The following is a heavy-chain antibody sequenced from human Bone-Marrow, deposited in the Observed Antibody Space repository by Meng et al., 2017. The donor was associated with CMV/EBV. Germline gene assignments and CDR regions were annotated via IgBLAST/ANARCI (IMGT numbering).Heavy chain of an antibody. D-gene: IGHD3-3*01. CDR2: INPITGIT. Sequence: SVKVSCKASGGTFSSYAISWVRQAPGQGLEWMGGINPITGITNYAKKFQGRVTLTADKSTRTAYMDVSSLRSEDTAVYYCARPAETYYDFWSGYPLDYWGQGTLVTVSS. J-gene: IGHJ4*02. CDR1: GGTFSSYA. CDR3: ARPAETYYDFWSGYPLDY. V-gene: IGHV1-69*10.